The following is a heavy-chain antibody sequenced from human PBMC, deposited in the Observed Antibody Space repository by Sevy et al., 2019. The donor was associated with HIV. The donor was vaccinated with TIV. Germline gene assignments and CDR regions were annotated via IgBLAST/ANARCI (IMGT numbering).Heavy chain of an antibody. D-gene: IGHD6-13*01. V-gene: IGHV3-21*01. CDR1: GFTFSSYS. J-gene: IGHJ5*02. CDR3: ARDSFISNWYGVLDP. CDR2: ISSSSSYI. Sequence: GGSLRLSCAASGFTFSSYSMNWVRQAPGKGLEWVSSISSSSSYIYYADSVKGRLTISRDNAKNSLYLQMNSLRAEDTAVYYCARDSFISNWYGVLDPWGQGTLVTVSS.